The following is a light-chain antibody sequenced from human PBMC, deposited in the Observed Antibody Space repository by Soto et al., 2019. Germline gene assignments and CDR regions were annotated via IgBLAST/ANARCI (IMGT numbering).Light chain of an antibody. Sequence: EIVMTQSPDTVYVSPGERATLSCRASQSFRSNLAWYQHKPGQAPRLLIYDGSTRALGIPARFSGSEPGTEFTLTISSLQSEDFAVYFCQQYDDWPITFGQGTRLEIK. CDR1: QSFRSN. CDR3: QQYDDWPIT. CDR2: DGS. J-gene: IGKJ5*01. V-gene: IGKV3-15*01.